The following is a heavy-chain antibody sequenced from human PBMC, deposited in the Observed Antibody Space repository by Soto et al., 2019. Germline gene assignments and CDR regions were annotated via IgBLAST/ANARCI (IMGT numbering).Heavy chain of an antibody. D-gene: IGHD2-15*01. J-gene: IGHJ5*02. CDR3: ARGQVVAATRLSWFDP. V-gene: IGHV4-34*01. Sequence: SETLSLTCAVYGGSFSGYYWSWIRQPPGKGLEWIGEINHSGSTNYNPSLKSRVTISVDTSKNQFSLKLSSVTAADTAVYYCARGQVVAATRLSWFDPWGQGTLVTVSS. CDR1: GGSFSGYY. CDR2: INHSGST.